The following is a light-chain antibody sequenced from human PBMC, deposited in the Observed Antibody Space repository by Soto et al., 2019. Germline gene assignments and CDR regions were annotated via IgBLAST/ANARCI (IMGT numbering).Light chain of an antibody. CDR1: SGDIGSYNR. CDR2: EVT. CDR3: RSYTNIKTXACV. Sequence: QSVLTHPASVSGSPGQSITISCTGTSGDIGSYNRFSWYQQHPCKAPKLIIYEVTDRPSGVSNRFSGSNSGNTASLTISGVQAEDEAEYYCRSYTNIKTXACVVGTETKVXV. J-gene: IGLJ1*01. V-gene: IGLV2-14*01.